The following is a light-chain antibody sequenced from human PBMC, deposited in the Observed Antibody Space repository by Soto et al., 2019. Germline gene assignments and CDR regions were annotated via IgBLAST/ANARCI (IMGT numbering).Light chain of an antibody. CDR3: QQSYSTPQT. Sequence: DIQMTQSPSSLSASVGDRITITCRASQTISNYVNWYQQKPGTAPKLLIYVASSLQSGVPSRFRGSGSGTEFTITIGSLQPEDFATYYCQQSYSTPQTFGQGTRVDIK. CDR2: VAS. J-gene: IGKJ1*01. CDR1: QTISNY. V-gene: IGKV1-39*01.